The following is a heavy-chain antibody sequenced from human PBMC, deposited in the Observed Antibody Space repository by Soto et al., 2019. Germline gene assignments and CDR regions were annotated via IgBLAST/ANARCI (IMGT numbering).Heavy chain of an antibody. D-gene: IGHD6-19*01. CDR2: ISSSSSTI. J-gene: IGHJ3*02. V-gene: IGHV3-48*01. CDR3: ARVSCSGCRLAAFDI. CDR1: GFTFSSYS. Sequence: GGSLRLSCAASGFTFSSYSMNWVRQAPGKGLEWVSYISSSSSTIYYADSVKGRFTISRDNAKNSLYLQMNSLRAEDTAVYYCARVSCSGCRLAAFDIWGQGTMVTVSS.